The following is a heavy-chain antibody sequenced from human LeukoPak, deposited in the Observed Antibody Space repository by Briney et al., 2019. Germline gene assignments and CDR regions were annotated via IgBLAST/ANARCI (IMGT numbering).Heavy chain of an antibody. Sequence: ASVKVSCKASVGTFTSYAISWVRQAPGQGLEWMGRSIPILGIANYAQKFQGRVTITADKSTSTAYMELSSLRSEDTAVYYCARGGRGYSHGYDYWGQGTLVTVSS. J-gene: IGHJ4*02. CDR3: ARGGRGYSHGYDY. V-gene: IGHV1-69*04. CDR1: VGTFTSYA. CDR2: SIPILGIA. D-gene: IGHD5-18*01.